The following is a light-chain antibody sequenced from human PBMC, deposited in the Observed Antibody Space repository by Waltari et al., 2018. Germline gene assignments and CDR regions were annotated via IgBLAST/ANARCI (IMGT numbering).Light chain of an antibody. CDR1: QSVLHSSNSKNY. V-gene: IGKV4-1*01. J-gene: IGKJ3*01. CDR3: QQYYSTPFT. Sequence: DIVMTQSPDSLAVSLGERATINCKSSQSVLHSSNSKNYLAWYQRKPGQPPELLIYWASTRESGVPDRFSGSGSGTDFTLTISSLQAEDVAVYYCQQYYSTPFTFGPGTKVDIK. CDR2: WAS.